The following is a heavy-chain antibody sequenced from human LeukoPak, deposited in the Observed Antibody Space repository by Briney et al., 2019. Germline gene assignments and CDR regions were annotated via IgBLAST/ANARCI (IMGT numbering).Heavy chain of an antibody. D-gene: IGHD1-26*01. CDR2: ISWNSVKQ. J-gene: IGHJ6*02. V-gene: IGHV3-9*01. CDR1: GFTFDDYD. Sequence: GGSLRLSCVASGFTFDDYDMHWVRQAPGKGLEWVSSISWNSVKQGYADSVRGRFTISRDNAQNALYLQMNSLRAEDTALYYCVKVRLWDNFYYGVDVWGQGTTVIVSS. CDR3: VKVRLWDNFYYGVDV.